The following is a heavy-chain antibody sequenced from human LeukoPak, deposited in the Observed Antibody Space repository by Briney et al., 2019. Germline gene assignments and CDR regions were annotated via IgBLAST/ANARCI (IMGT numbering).Heavy chain of an antibody. CDR3: ARQWELLYLDY. CDR1: GFTVSSYA. J-gene: IGHJ4*02. V-gene: IGHV3-7*01. Sequence: GGSLRLSCAASGFTVSSYAMTWVRQAPGKGLEWVANIKQDGSEKYYVDSVKGRFTISRDNAKNSLYLQMNSLRAEDTAVYYCARQWELLYLDYWGQGTLVTVSS. CDR2: IKQDGSEK. D-gene: IGHD1-26*01.